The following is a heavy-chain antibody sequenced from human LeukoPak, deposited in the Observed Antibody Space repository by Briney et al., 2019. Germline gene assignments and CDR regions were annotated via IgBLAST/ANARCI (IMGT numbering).Heavy chain of an antibody. Sequence: PSETLSLTCTVSGGSISSGAYYWSWIRQHPGKGLEWIGYISYSGSTYYNPSLKSRVTISVDMSKNQFSLKLSSVTAADTAAYYCARDLGADGYNLRNWFDPWGQGTLVTVSS. V-gene: IGHV4-31*03. CDR2: ISYSGST. J-gene: IGHJ5*02. D-gene: IGHD5-24*01. CDR3: ARDLGADGYNLRNWFDP. CDR1: GGSISSGAYY.